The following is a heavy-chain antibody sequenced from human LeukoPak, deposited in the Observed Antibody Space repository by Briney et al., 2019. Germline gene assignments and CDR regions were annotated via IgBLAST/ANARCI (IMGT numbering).Heavy chain of an antibody. J-gene: IGHJ6*03. Sequence: GESLKISCKGSGYSFSNYWIVWVRQMPGKGLEWMGIIHPGDSDTRYSPSFQGHVSISADKSISTAYLQWSSLQASDTAMYYCARRRGDNWESYYNYYMDIWGKGTTVTVSS. CDR1: GYSFSNYW. CDR3: ARRRGDNWESYYNYYMDI. V-gene: IGHV5-51*01. CDR2: IHPGDSDT. D-gene: IGHD4-23*01.